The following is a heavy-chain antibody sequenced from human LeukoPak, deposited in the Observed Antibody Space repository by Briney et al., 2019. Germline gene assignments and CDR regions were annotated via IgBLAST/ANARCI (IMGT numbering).Heavy chain of an antibody. Sequence: PGGSLRLSCAASGFTFSSYGMHWVRQAPGKGLEWVAFIRYDGSNKYYADSVEGRFTISRDNSKNTLYLQMNSLRAEDTAVYYCAKDLVDIVATIDHYFDYWGQGTLVTVSS. CDR1: GFTFSSYG. J-gene: IGHJ4*02. CDR2: IRYDGSNK. D-gene: IGHD5-12*01. V-gene: IGHV3-30*02. CDR3: AKDLVDIVATIDHYFDY.